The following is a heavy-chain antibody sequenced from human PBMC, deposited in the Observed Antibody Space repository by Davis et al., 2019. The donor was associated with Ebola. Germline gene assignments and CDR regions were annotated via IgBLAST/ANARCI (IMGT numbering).Heavy chain of an antibody. CDR1: GFTFNRYW. Sequence: GESLKISCAASGFTFNRYWMSWVRQAPGKGLQWVANIKEDGSEKYYVDSVKGRFTISRYNAKNSLYLQMNSLRAEDTAVYYCARVSVPAALVPIDYYAMDVWGQGTTVTVSS. CDR3: ARVSVPAALVPIDYYAMDV. V-gene: IGHV3-7*03. J-gene: IGHJ6*02. D-gene: IGHD2-2*01. CDR2: IKEDGSEK.